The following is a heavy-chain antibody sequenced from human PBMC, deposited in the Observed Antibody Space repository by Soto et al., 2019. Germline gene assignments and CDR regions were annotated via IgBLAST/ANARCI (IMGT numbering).Heavy chain of an antibody. V-gene: IGHV4-38-2*02. J-gene: IGHJ4*02. CDR2: IYPSVSS. CDR3: AREKVGTTFFDN. D-gene: IGHD1-1*01. Sequence: SETLSLTCIVSGFAIIRGYYWSFARQPPGKGLEWIGSIYPSVSSYHNPSLATRLRLSIDTSKNQFTLNLTSVTAADTALYFCAREKVGTTFFDNWGQGIQVTVSS. CDR1: GFAIIRGYY.